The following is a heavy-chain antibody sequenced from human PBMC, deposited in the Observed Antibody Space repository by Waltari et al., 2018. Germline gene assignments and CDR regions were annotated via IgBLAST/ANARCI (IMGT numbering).Heavy chain of an antibody. Sequence: QVQLVQSGAEVKKPGASVKVSCKVSGYTLTELSMHWVRQAPGKGLEWMGGFDPEDGETIYAQKFQGRVTRTEEPSTDTVYMELSSLRSEDTAVYYCATSRIFGVVQSSWFDPWGQGTLVTVSS. CDR1: GYTLTELS. CDR2: FDPEDGET. J-gene: IGHJ5*02. D-gene: IGHD3-3*02. V-gene: IGHV1-24*01. CDR3: ATSRIFGVVQSSWFDP.